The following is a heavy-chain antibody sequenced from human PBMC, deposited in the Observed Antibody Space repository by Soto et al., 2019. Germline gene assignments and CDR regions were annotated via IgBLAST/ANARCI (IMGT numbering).Heavy chain of an antibody. CDR1: GSTFTSYG. Sequence: ASLNVSFKSSGSTFTSYGMSWGRQAPGQGLEWMGWISAYNGNTNYAQKLQGRVTMTTDTSTSTAYMELRSLRSDDTAVYYCARDLMAIFGVVTPYYYYYGMDVWGQGTTVTVSS. J-gene: IGHJ6*02. CDR3: ARDLMAIFGVVTPYYYYYGMDV. V-gene: IGHV1-18*04. D-gene: IGHD3-3*01. CDR2: ISAYNGNT.